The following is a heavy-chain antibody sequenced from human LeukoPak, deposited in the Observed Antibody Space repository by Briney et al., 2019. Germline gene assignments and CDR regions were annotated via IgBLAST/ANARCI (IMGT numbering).Heavy chain of an antibody. J-gene: IGHJ4*02. CDR2: IYYSGST. CDR3: ARDSIGYGRPGAFDY. Sequence: SETLSLTCTVSGGSISSYYWSWIRQPPGKGLEWIGYIYYSGSTNYNPSLKSRVTISVDTSKNQFFLKLSSVTAADTAVYYCARDSIGYGRPGAFDYWGQGTLVTVSS. V-gene: IGHV4-59*01. CDR1: GGSISSYY. D-gene: IGHD5-12*01.